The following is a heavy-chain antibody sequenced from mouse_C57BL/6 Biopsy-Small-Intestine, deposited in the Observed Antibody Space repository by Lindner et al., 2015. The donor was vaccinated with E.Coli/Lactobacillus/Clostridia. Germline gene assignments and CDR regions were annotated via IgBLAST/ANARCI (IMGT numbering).Heavy chain of an antibody. J-gene: IGHJ1*03. Sequence: VQLQESGPGLVKPSQTVFLTCTVTGISITTGNYRWSWIRQFPGNKLEWIGYIYYSGTITYNPSLTSRATITRDTPKNQFFLEMNSLTAEDTATYYCARDGAYDGYFDVWGTGTTVTVSS. CDR2: IYYSGTI. D-gene: IGHD2-12*01. CDR3: ARDGAYDGYFDV. V-gene: IGHV3-5*01. CDR1: GISITTGNYR.